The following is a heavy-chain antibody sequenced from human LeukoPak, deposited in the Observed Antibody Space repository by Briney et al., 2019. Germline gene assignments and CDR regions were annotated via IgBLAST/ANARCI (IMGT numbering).Heavy chain of an antibody. J-gene: IGHJ5*02. CDR1: GFTFSSYV. V-gene: IGHV3-33*01. Sequence: GGSLRLSCAASGFTFSSYVMHWVRQAPGKGLEWVAVIWYDGSNKYYADSVKGRFTISRDNSKNTLYLQMNSLRAEDTAVYYCARPYYDLWSGYYSGSPWFDPWGQGTLVTVSS. CDR3: ARPYYDLWSGYYSGSPWFDP. D-gene: IGHD3-3*01. CDR2: IWYDGSNK.